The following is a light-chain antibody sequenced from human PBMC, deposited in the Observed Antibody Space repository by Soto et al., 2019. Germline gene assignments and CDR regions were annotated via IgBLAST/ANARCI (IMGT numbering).Light chain of an antibody. CDR3: QQSYNTSPIT. J-gene: IGKJ5*01. V-gene: IGKV1-39*01. Sequence: DIQMTQSPSSLSASVGDRVTMTCRASETISTFLNWYQHTPGKAPKLLIYAASHLQSGVPSRFSGSGSGTDFTLTISGLQHEDFASYYCQQSYNTSPITFGQGTRLEIK. CDR2: AAS. CDR1: ETISTF.